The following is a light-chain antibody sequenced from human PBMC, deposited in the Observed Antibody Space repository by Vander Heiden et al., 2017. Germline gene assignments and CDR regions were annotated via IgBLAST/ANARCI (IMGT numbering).Light chain of an antibody. J-gene: IGLJ3*02. CDR3: SSYAGSNNWV. Sequence: QSALTQPPSASGSPGQSVTISCTGTSSDVGGYTYVSWYQQHPGKAPKLSIYEVSKRPSGVPDRFSGSKSGNTASLTVSGLQAEDEADYYCSSYAGSNNWVFGGGTKLTVL. CDR2: EVS. CDR1: SSDVGGYTY. V-gene: IGLV2-8*01.